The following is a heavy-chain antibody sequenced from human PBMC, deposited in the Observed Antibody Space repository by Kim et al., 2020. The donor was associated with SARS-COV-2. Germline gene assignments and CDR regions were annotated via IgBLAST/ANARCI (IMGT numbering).Heavy chain of an antibody. Sequence: EGSLRLSCAASGFTFTEYWMHCVRQDPGKGLMWVSRIYPHGSETSYSDSVRGRFTISRDIAKNTLFLQMNSPTAEDTSVYYCARDGRLTPYSPGSFDVWGRGKMVT. D-gene: IGHD2-21*01. V-gene: IGHV3-74*01. J-gene: IGHJ3*01. CDR2: IYPHGSET. CDR3: ARDGRLTPYSPGSFDV. CDR1: GFTFTEYW.